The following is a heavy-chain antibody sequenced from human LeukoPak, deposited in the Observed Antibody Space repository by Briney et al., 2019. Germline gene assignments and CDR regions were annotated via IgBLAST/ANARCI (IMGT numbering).Heavy chain of an antibody. CDR2: INPSGGSA. D-gene: IGHD1-14*01. CDR1: GGTFNNYA. CDR3: ARENRGIDAFDI. Sequence: ASVKVSCKSSGGTFNNYAISWVRQAPGQGLEWMGIINPSGGSASYAQKFQGRVTMTRDMSTSTVYMELSSLRSEDTAVYYCARENRGIDAFDIWGQGTMVTVSS. J-gene: IGHJ3*02. V-gene: IGHV1-46*02.